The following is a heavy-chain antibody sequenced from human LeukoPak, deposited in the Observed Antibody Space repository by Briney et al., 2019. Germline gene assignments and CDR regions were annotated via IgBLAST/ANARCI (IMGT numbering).Heavy chain of an antibody. D-gene: IGHD3-3*01. Sequence: GGSLRLSCAAPGFTFDDYAMHWVRQAPGKGLEWVSGISWNSGSIGYADSVKGRFTISRDNAKNSLYLQMNSLRAEDTALYYCAKDHGFLEWLYCFDYWGQGTLVTVSS. CDR3: AKDHGFLEWLYCFDY. CDR2: ISWNSGSI. J-gene: IGHJ4*02. CDR1: GFTFDDYA. V-gene: IGHV3-9*01.